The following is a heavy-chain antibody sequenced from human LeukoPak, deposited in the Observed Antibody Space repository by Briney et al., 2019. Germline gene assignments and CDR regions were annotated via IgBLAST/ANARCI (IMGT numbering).Heavy chain of an antibody. CDR2: IWYDGSNK. CDR3: ARDYYDSSGYCDY. CDR1: GFTFSSYG. Sequence: GGSLRLSCAASGFTFSSYGMPWVRQAPGKGLEWVAVIWYDGSNKYYADSVKGRFTISRDNSKNTLYLQINSLRAEDTAVYYCARDYYDSSGYCDYWGQGTLVTVSS. V-gene: IGHV3-33*01. D-gene: IGHD3-22*01. J-gene: IGHJ4*02.